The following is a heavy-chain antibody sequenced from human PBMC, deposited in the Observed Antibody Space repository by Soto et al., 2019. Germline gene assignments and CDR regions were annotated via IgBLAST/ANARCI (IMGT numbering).Heavy chain of an antibody. CDR1: GYTFTSYG. J-gene: IGHJ3*01. CDR2: ISAYNGKT. D-gene: IGHD2-2*01. CDR3: ARDRYMRYCSTPICYSLPFDF. V-gene: IGHV1-18*01. Sequence: AAVKVSCKASGYTFTSYGIIWVRQAPGQGLEWMGWISAYNGKTNNAQKLQGRVTMTTDTSTSTAYMELRSLRSDDTAGYYCARDRYMRYCSTPICYSLPFDFWGQGTMVTV.